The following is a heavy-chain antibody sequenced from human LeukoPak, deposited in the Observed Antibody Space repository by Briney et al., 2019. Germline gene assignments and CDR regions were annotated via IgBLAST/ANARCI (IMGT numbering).Heavy chain of an antibody. CDR3: AKDERFEWLGYFQH. V-gene: IGHV3-23*01. Sequence: GGSLRLSCAASGFTFSSYWMSWVRQAPGKGLEWVSGISGSGGSTYYAESVKGRFTISRDNSKNTLYLQMNSLRAEDTAVYYCAKDERFEWLGYFQHWGQGTLVTVSS. J-gene: IGHJ1*01. CDR2: ISGSGGST. CDR1: GFTFSSYW. D-gene: IGHD3-9*01.